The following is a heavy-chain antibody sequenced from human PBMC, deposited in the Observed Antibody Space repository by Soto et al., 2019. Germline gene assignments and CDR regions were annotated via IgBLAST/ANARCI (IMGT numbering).Heavy chain of an antibody. D-gene: IGHD1-26*01. Sequence: SETLSLTCAVYGGSFSGYYWSWIRQPPGKGLEWIGEINHSGSTNYNPSLKSRVTISVDTSKNQFSLKLSSVTAADTAVYYCARGRATTGGYYYYMDVWGKGTTVTVSS. V-gene: IGHV4-34*01. CDR3: ARGRATTGGYYYYMDV. CDR1: GGSFSGYY. CDR2: INHSGST. J-gene: IGHJ6*03.